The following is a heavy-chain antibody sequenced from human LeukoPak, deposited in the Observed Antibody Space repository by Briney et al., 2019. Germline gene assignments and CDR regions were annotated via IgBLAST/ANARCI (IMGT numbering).Heavy chain of an antibody. CDR2: TYYRSKWYN. CDR1: GDSVSSNSAA. J-gene: IGHJ4*02. V-gene: IGHV6-1*01. CDR3: ARAPGSRGPLYFDY. Sequence: SQTLSLTCAISGDSVSSNSAAWNWIRQSPSRGLEWLGRTYYRSKWYNDYAVSVKSRITINPDTSKNQFSLQLNSVTPEDTTVYYCARAPGSRGPLYFDYWGQGTLVTVSS.